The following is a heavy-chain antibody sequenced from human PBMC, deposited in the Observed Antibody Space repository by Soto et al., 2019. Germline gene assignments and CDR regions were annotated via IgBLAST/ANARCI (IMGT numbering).Heavy chain of an antibody. J-gene: IGHJ6*02. CDR3: AKDIKCEDFTYGYFYYGMDV. V-gene: IGHV3-30*18. CDR2: TSYNGNNK. CDR1: GFTFSDCS. D-gene: IGHD3-10*01. Sequence: GGSLRLSCAASGFTFSDCSMHWVRQAPGKGLEWVASTSYNGNNKYYGDSVKGRFTISRDNSKNTLHLEMITLRPEDTAVYYCAKDIKCEDFTYGYFYYGMDVWGQGTTVTVSS.